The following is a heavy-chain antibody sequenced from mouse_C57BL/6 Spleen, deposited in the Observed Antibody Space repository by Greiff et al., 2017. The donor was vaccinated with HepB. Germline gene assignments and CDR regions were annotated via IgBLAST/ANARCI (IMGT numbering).Heavy chain of an antibody. CDR3: ARLWYDGYYYSYFDY. D-gene: IGHD2-3*01. V-gene: IGHV1-64*01. CDR2: IHPNSGST. J-gene: IGHJ2*01. CDR1: GYTFTSYW. Sequence: VQLQQPGAELVKPGASVKLSCKASGYTFTSYWMHWVKQRPGQGLEWIGMIHPNSGSTNYNEKFKSKATLTVDKSSSTAYMQLSSLTSEDSAVYYCARLWYDGYYYSYFDYWGQGTTLTVSS.